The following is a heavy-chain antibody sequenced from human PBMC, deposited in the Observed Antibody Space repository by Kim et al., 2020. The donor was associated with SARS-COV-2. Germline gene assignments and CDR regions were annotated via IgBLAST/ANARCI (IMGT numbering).Heavy chain of an antibody. CDR3: ARRADGSGSYFDY. J-gene: IGHJ4*02. Sequence: QKLQGRVKITADESTSTAYMELSSLRSEDTAVYYCARRADGSGSYFDYWGQGTLVTVSS. D-gene: IGHD3-10*01. V-gene: IGHV1-69*01.